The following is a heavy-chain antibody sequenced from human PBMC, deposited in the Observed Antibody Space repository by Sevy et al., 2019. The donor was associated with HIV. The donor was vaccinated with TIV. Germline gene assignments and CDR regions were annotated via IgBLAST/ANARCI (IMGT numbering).Heavy chain of an antibody. J-gene: IGHJ4*02. D-gene: IGHD3-22*01. V-gene: IGHV3-15*01. Sequence: GVSLKSSCAVSGFTFSNAWMNWVRQAPGTGLQWVGLIKSKIDGKTTDYAAPVKGRFTISRDDSKNTVYLQMNSLKTEDTAVYYCATAPGYYDSSPFDYWGPGTLVTVSS. CDR3: ATAPGYYDSSPFDY. CDR2: IKSKIDGKTT. CDR1: GFTFSNAW.